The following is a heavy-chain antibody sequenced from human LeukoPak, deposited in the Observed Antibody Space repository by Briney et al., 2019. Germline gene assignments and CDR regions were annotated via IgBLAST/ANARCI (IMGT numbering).Heavy chain of an antibody. V-gene: IGHV1-18*01. CDR1: GGTFSSYD. Sequence: ASVKVSCKASGGTFSSYDISWVRQAPGQGLEWMGWISAYNGNTNYAQKLQGRVTMTTDTSTSTAYMELRSLRSDDTAVYYCARVSMGKFDYWGQGTLVTVSS. J-gene: IGHJ4*02. CDR3: ARVSMGKFDY. CDR2: ISAYNGNT. D-gene: IGHD7-27*01.